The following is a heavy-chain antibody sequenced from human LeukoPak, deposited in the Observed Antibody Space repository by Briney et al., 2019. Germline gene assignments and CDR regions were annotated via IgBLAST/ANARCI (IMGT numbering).Heavy chain of an antibody. CDR3: ARTTVFDY. Sequence: GGSLRLSCATSGFTFSSYSMSWVRQAPGQGLEWVSYISSICSTIYYAASVKGRFIISRDNARKSVSLQMNSLRDEDTAVYYCARTTVFDYWGQGTKPTVSS. J-gene: IGHJ4*02. CDR2: ISSICSTI. CDR1: GFTFSSYS. V-gene: IGHV3-48*02. D-gene: IGHD1-1*01.